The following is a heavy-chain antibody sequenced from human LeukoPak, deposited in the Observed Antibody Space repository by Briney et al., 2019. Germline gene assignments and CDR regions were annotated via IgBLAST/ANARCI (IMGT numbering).Heavy chain of an antibody. J-gene: IGHJ4*02. Sequence: PGGSPRLSCAASGFTFSSYAMSWVRQAPGKGLEWVSPISGSGGSTYYVDSVKGRFTISRDNAKNSLYLQMNNLRAEDTALYYCAKDTRAHIVVVPAARGYYFDYWGQGTLVTVSS. CDR2: ISGSGGST. CDR1: GFTFSSYA. V-gene: IGHV3-23*01. D-gene: IGHD2-2*01. CDR3: AKDTRAHIVVVPAARGYYFDY.